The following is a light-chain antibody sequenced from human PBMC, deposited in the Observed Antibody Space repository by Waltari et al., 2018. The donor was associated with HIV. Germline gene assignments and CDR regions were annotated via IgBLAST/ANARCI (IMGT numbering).Light chain of an antibody. CDR1: QILRGY. J-gene: IGKJ1*01. CDR2: ATS. Sequence: DIQMTQSPSSLSASVGDRVTITCRASQILRGYLNWYQQKPMKAPNLLIYATSNFQTGVPSRFRGSGSGTDFTLTITSLQPEDFATYYCQQSYTIPHTFGQGTKVEI. CDR3: QQSYTIPHT. V-gene: IGKV1-39*01.